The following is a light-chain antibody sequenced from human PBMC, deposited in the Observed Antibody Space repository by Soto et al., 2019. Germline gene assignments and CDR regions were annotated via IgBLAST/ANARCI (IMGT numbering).Light chain of an antibody. CDR1: SSDVGGYNY. CDR3: SSYTSSSLHV. J-gene: IGLJ1*01. Sequence: QSALTQPASVSGSPGQSITISCTGTSSDVGGYNYVSWYQQHPGKAPKLMMYDVSNRPSGVSNRFSGSKSGNTASLTISGLQAEDEADYYCSSYTSSSLHVFGTGTKVTVL. CDR2: DVS. V-gene: IGLV2-14*03.